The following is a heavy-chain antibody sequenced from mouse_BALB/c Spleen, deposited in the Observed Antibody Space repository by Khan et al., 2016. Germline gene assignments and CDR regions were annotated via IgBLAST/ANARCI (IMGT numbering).Heavy chain of an antibody. J-gene: IGHJ2*01. CDR3: ARYANYFDY. CDR2: ISTYNGKT. V-gene: IGHV1S137*01. CDR1: GYTFTDYA. Sequence: QVQLMQSGPEVVRPGVSVKISCKGSGYTFTDYAMHWVKQSQAKSLEWMGGISTYNGKTNYNQKFKGKATMSVEKSSSTAYMEIARLTTEDSAIYYCARYANYFDYWCHGTTLTVSS.